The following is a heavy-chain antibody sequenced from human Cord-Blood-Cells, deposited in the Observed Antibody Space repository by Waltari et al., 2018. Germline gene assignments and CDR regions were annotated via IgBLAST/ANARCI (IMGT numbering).Heavy chain of an antibody. V-gene: IGHV4-34*01. J-gene: IGHJ4*02. CDR2: INHSGST. CDR1: GGSFSGYY. CDR3: ARGRGYSGYDYYFDY. D-gene: IGHD5-12*01. Sequence: QVQLQQWGAGLLKPLETLSLTCAVYGGSFSGYYWSWIRQPPGKGLEWIGEINHSGSTNYNPSLKSRVTISVDTSKNQFSLKLSSVTAADTAVYYCARGRGYSGYDYYFDYWGQGTLVTVSS.